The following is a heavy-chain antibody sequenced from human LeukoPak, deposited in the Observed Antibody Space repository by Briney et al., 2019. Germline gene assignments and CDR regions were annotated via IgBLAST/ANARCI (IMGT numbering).Heavy chain of an antibody. Sequence: GRSLRLSCAASGFTFDDYAMHGVPQVPGKGLEWVSGISLNGGTIAYADTVTGRFTISRDNAKNSLYLQMNSLRAEDTALYYCTKGDDYGIYYSAVHVWGQGTTVTVSS. D-gene: IGHD4-17*01. V-gene: IGHV3-9*01. CDR3: TKGDDYGIYYSAVHV. CDR1: GFTFDDYA. J-gene: IGHJ6*02. CDR2: ISLNGGTI.